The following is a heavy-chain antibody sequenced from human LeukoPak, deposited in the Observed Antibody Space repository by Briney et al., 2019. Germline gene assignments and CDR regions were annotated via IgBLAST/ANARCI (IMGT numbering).Heavy chain of an antibody. CDR1: GFTFSSYA. V-gene: IGHV3-23*01. CDR3: AKLDTAMALDY. J-gene: IGHJ4*02. CDR2: ISGSGGST. D-gene: IGHD5-18*01. Sequence: AGSLRLACAASGFTFSSYAKSRDRQAPGKGLEWVSAISGSGGSTYYADSVKGRFTISRDNSKNTLYLQMNSLRAEDTAVYYCAKLDTAMALDYWGQGTLVTVSS.